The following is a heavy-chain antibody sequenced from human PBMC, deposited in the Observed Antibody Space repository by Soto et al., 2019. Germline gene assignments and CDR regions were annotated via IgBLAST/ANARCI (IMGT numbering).Heavy chain of an antibody. Sequence: SETLSLTCAVYGGSFSCYYWSWIRQPPGKGLEWIGEINHSGNTNQNPSLKSRVTISVDTSKNQFSLKLKSVTAADTAVYYCARGISMILAVQQDAPDSYFFDSWGQGTLVTVSS. D-gene: IGHD3-22*01. CDR3: ARGISMILAVQQDAPDSYFFDS. CDR2: INHSGNT. J-gene: IGHJ4*02. V-gene: IGHV4-34*01. CDR1: GGSFSCYY.